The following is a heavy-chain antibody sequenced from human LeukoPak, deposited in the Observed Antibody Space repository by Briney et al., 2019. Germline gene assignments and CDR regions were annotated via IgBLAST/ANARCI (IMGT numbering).Heavy chain of an antibody. CDR2: ISGSGGST. D-gene: IGHD6-6*01. CDR1: GFTFSSYA. V-gene: IGHV3-23*01. CDR3: AKDRSSSSSYYYGMDV. Sequence: PGGSLRLSCAASGFTFSSYAMSWVRQAPGKGLEWVSAISGSGGSTYYADSVKGRFTISRDNSKNTLYLQMNSLRAEDTAVYYCAKDRSSSSSYYYGMDVWGHGTTVTVSS. J-gene: IGHJ6*02.